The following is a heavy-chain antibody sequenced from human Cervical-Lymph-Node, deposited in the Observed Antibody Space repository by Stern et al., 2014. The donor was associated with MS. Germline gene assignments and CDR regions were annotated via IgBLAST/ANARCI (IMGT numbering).Heavy chain of an antibody. D-gene: IGHD3-16*02. V-gene: IGHV1-2*06. Sequence: QVQLVQSGAEVKKPGASVKVSCKASGYRFSTFYLHWLRQAPGLGLQWIGRIDLGSGATNSSQTFQGRLTMTRDRSITTAYLELSGLRSDDTAVYYCARIYCSGDECYHSFDTWGQGTLVTVSS. J-gene: IGHJ4*02. CDR3: ARIYCSGDECYHSFDT. CDR2: IDLGSGAT. CDR1: GYRFSTFY.